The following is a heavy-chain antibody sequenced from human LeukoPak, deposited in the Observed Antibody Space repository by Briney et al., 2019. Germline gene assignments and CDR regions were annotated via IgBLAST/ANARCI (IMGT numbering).Heavy chain of an antibody. CDR1: GFTFSSYA. CDR3: ARTYGSGSLYYFDY. J-gene: IGHJ4*02. Sequence: GGSLRLSCAASGFTFSSYAMHWVRQAPGKGLEYVSAISSNGGSTYYANSVKGRFTISRDNSKNTLYLQMGSLRAEDMAVYYCARTYGSGSLYYFDYWGQGTLVTVSS. CDR2: ISSNGGST. D-gene: IGHD3-10*01. V-gene: IGHV3-64*01.